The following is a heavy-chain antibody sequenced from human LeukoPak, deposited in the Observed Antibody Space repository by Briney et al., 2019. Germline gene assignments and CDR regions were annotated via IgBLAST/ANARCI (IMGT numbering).Heavy chain of an antibody. CDR3: ARGSWVLRRVINQWFDL. J-gene: IGHJ5*02. V-gene: IGHV3-48*03. Sequence: GGSLRLSCAASEFTFSSYEMNWVRQAPGKGLEWVSYISSSGGTIYYADSLKGRFTISRDNAKNSLFLQMNSLRAEDTALYYCARGSWVLRRVINQWFDLWGQGTLVTVSS. CDR2: ISSSGGTI. CDR1: EFTFSSYE. D-gene: IGHD3-10*01.